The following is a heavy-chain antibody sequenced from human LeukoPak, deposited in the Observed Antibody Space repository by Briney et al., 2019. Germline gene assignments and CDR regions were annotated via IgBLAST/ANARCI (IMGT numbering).Heavy chain of an antibody. CDR2: INPNSGGT. CDR1: GXXFTGYY. V-gene: IGHV1-2*02. CDR3: ARAMRRGLFRL. D-gene: IGHD4-17*01. Sequence: ASVXVSCKAXGXXFTGYYMHWVRQAPGQGLEWMGWINPNSGGTNYAQKFQGRVTMTRDTSISTAYMELSRLRSDDTAVYYCARAMRRGLFRLWGQGTLVTVSS. J-gene: IGHJ4*02.